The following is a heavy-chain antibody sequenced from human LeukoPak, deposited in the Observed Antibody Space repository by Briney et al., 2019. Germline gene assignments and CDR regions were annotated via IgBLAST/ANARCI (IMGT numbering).Heavy chain of an antibody. Sequence: SETLSLTCAVSGYSIRSGYYWGWIRQPPGKGLEWIGNIFYSGSAHSNPSLKSRVTTSVDTSKNQFSLKLTSVTAADTAVYYCAKWREAARHYFDYWGQGTLVTVSS. CDR2: IFYSGSA. J-gene: IGHJ4*02. D-gene: IGHD6-6*01. CDR3: AKWREAARHYFDY. CDR1: GYSIRSGYY. V-gene: IGHV4-38-2*01.